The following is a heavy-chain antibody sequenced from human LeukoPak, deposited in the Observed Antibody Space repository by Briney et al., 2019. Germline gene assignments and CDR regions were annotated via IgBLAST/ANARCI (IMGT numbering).Heavy chain of an antibody. J-gene: IGHJ6*03. Sequence: SETLSLTCTVSGGSISSYYWSWIRQPPGKGLEWIGYIYYSGSTNYNPSLKSRVTISVDTSKNQFSLKLSSVTAADTAVYYCARGLAAAVHYYYYYMDVWAKGPRSPSP. CDR2: IYYSGST. D-gene: IGHD6-13*01. CDR1: GGSISSYY. CDR3: ARGLAAAVHYYYYYMDV. V-gene: IGHV4-59*01.